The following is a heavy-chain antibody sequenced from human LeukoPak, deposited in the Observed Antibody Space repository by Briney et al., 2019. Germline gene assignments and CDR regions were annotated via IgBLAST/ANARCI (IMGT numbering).Heavy chain of an antibody. CDR2: TWYDGSEK. J-gene: IGHJ3*02. D-gene: IGHD5-12*01. Sequence: GRSLRLSCAASGFTFSSYAMHWVRQAPGKGLEWVAVTWYDGSEKYYADSVKGRFTISRDNSKNTLYLQMNGLRAEDTAVYYRARDFIVATTNDALDIWGQGTMVTVSS. V-gene: IGHV3-33*01. CDR3: ARDFIVATTNDALDI. CDR1: GFTFSSYA.